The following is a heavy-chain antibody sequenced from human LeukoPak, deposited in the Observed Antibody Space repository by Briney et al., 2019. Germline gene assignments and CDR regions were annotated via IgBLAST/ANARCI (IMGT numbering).Heavy chain of an antibody. CDR2: FDPEDGET. CDR1: GYTLTELS. Sequence: ASVKVSCKVSGYTLTELSMHWVRQAPGKGLEWMGGFDPEDGETIYAQKFQGRVTMTEDTSTDTAYMELSSLRSEDTAVYYCATRGGQNNIVVVVAATAFDIWGQGTMVTVSS. CDR3: ATRGGQNNIVVVVAATAFDI. D-gene: IGHD2-15*01. V-gene: IGHV1-24*01. J-gene: IGHJ3*02.